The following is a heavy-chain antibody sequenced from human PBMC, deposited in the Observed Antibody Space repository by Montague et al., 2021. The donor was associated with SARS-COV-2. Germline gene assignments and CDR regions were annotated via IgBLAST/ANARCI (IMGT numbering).Heavy chain of an antibody. J-gene: IGHJ3*02. V-gene: IGHV3-53*04. D-gene: IGHD2-21*01. CDR2: ISGGDTT. CDR3: ARDVGAYSGRPGAFDI. CDR1: GPPVSANY. Sequence: SLSLSFSASGPPVSANYMSWVRQAPGKGLEWVSVISGGDTTYYADSVKGRFTISRHTSRNTLFLEMNSLTAEDTAVYYCARDVGAYSGRPGAFDIWGQGTLVTVAS.